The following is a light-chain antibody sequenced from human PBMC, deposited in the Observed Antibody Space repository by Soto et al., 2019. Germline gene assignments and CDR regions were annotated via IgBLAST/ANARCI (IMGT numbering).Light chain of an antibody. CDR3: CSYAGSYTVA. CDR2: DVN. V-gene: IGLV2-11*01. J-gene: IGLJ2*01. Sequence: QSALTQPRSVSGSPGQSVTFSCTGTSTDIGGYDYVSWYQQHPGKAPKVMIYDVNKRPSGVPDRFSGSKSGNTASLTISGLQAEDEADYYCCSYAGSYTVAFGGGTKLTVL. CDR1: STDIGGYDY.